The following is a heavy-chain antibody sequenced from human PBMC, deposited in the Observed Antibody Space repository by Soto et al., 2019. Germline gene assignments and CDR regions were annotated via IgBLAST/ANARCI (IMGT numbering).Heavy chain of an antibody. V-gene: IGHV3-23*01. CDR2: ISGSGGST. D-gene: IGHD3-22*01. CDR1: GLNFSSHA. Sequence: GGSMRVSSTAAGLNFSSHAMSWVRQETGKGLEWVSAISGSGGSTYYADSVKGRFTISRDNSKNTLYLQMNSLRAEDTAVYYCAKDMEMIVVVIGLQGFDYWGQGTLVTVSS. J-gene: IGHJ4*02. CDR3: AKDMEMIVVVIGLQGFDY.